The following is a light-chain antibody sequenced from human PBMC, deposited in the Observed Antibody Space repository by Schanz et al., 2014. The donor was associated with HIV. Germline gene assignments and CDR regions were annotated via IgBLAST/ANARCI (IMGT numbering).Light chain of an antibody. Sequence: QSALTQPASVSGSPGQSITISCTGSSSDIGNYNLVSWFQQYPGSAPKILIFEVRKRPSGVSSRFSGSKSGNTASLTISGLQTDDEGDYYCASYTTNRTMTFGGGTKVTVL. CDR3: ASYTTNRTMT. CDR1: SSDIGNYNL. J-gene: IGLJ2*01. CDR2: EVR. V-gene: IGLV2-14*02.